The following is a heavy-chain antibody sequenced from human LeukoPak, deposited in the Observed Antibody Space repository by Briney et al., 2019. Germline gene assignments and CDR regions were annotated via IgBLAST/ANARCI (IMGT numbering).Heavy chain of an antibody. CDR2: IRSKANSYAT. CDR3: TSSAKVTKYDY. V-gene: IGHV3-73*01. Sequence: GGSLRLSCAASGFTFSGSAMHWVRQASGKGLEWVGRIRSKANSYATAYAASVKGRFTISRDDSKNTAYLQMNSLKTEDTAVYYCTSSAKVTKYDYWGQGTLVTVSS. J-gene: IGHJ4*02. CDR1: GFTFSGSA. D-gene: IGHD4-17*01.